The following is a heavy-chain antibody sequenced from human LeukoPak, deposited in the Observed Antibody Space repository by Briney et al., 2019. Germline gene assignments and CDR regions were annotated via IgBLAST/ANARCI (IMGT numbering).Heavy chain of an antibody. V-gene: IGHV3-7*01. J-gene: IGHJ6*03. Sequence: PGGSLRLSCAASGFTFRNYWMGWVRQAPGKGLEWVANTKPDGSAEYYADSVRGRFTTSRDNANNLLYLQMNRLRAEDTAVYYCAKGPSNYYYYYMDVWGKGTTVTVSS. CDR2: TKPDGSAE. CDR3: AKGPSNYYYYYMDV. D-gene: IGHD4-11*01. CDR1: GFTFRNYW.